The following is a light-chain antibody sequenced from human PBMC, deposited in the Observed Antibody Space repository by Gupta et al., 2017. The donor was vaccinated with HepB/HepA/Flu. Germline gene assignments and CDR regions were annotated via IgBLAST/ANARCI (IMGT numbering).Light chain of an antibody. J-gene: IGKJ4*01. Sequence: EIVLTQSPATLSLSPGERATLSCRASQSVSSYLAWYQQKPGQAPRLLIYDASNRATGIPARFSGSGSGTVFTLTLSGLGPEDFAVYYCQQRSNWPPGFGGGTKVEIK. V-gene: IGKV3-11*01. CDR2: DAS. CDR3: QQRSNWPPG. CDR1: QSVSSY.